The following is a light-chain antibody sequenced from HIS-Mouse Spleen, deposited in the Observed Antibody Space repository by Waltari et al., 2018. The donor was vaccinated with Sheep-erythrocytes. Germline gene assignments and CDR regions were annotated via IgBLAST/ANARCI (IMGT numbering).Light chain of an antibody. V-gene: IGLV2-11*01. J-gene: IGLJ1*01. CDR1: SSDVGGYNY. CDR3: CSYAGSYNHV. CDR2: DVS. Sequence: QSALTQPRSVSGSAGQSVTISCPGTSSDVGGYNYVSLYQQHPGKAPKLMIYDVSKRPSGVPDRFSGSKSGNTASLTISGLQAEDEADYYCCSYAGSYNHVFATGTKVTVL.